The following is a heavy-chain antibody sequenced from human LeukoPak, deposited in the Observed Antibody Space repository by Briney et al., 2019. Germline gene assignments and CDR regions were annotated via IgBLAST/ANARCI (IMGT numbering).Heavy chain of an antibody. J-gene: IGHJ6*02. Sequence: SETLSLTCTVSGGSISSYYWSWIRQPPGKGLEWIGYIYYSGSTNYNPSLKSRVTISVDTSKNQFSRKLSSVTAADTAVYYCARDRRLGVGATDYYYYGMDVWGQGTTVTVSS. V-gene: IGHV4-59*01. CDR3: ARDRRLGVGATDYYYYGMDV. CDR2: IYYSGST. CDR1: GGSISSYY. D-gene: IGHD1-26*01.